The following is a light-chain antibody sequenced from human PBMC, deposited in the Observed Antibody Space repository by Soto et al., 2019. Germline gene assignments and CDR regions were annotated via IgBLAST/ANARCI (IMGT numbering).Light chain of an antibody. Sequence: QPVLTQPPSASASLGASVALPCTLSSGYRHSKVDWYQQRPGKGPRFVMRVGTGGIVGSTGDGIPDRFSVLGSGLNRYLTIKNIQEEDESDYHCGADHGSGSNFVYVFGGGTKLTVL. CDR3: GADHGSGSNFVYV. CDR2: VGTGGIVG. CDR1: SGYRHSK. V-gene: IGLV9-49*01. J-gene: IGLJ3*02.